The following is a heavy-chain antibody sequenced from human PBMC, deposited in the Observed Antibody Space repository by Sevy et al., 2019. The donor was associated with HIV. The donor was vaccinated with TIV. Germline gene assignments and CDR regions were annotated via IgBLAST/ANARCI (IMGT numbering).Heavy chain of an antibody. D-gene: IGHD3-16*01. J-gene: IGHJ4*02. CDR3: ARVQQERYDYVWGSYYFDY. CDR1: GGTFSSYA. V-gene: IGHV1-69*13. Sequence: ASVKVSCKASGGTFSSYAISWVRQAPGQGLEWMGGIIPIFGTANYAQKFQGRVTITADESTSTAYRELSSLRSEDTAVYYCARVQQERYDYVWGSYYFDYWGQGTLVTVSS. CDR2: IIPIFGTA.